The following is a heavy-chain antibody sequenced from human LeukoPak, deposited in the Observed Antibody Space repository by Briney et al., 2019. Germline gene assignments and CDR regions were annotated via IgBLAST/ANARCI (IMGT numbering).Heavy chain of an antibody. CDR3: ARQGTWKYYFDY. V-gene: IGHV4-39*01. D-gene: IGHD1-1*01. CDR2: IYYSGST. CDR1: GGSISSSSYY. Sequence: PSETLSLTCTVSGGSISSSSYYWGWIRQPPGKGLEWIGRIYYSGSTYYNPSLKSRVTISVDTSKNQFSLKLSSVTAADTAVYYCARQGTWKYYFDYWGQGTLVTVSS. J-gene: IGHJ4*02.